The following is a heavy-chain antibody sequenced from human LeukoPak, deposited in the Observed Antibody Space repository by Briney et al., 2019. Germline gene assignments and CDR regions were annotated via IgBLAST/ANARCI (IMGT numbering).Heavy chain of an antibody. D-gene: IGHD7-27*01. J-gene: IGHJ4*01. V-gene: IGHV3-7*01. CDR3: ATLNWESPDY. Sequence: GGSLRLSCAGYGFTFSNFWMNWVRQAPGKGLEWVANINQDGSEKYYADSVKGRFTLSRDNAENSVYLQMNNLRHEETAVYYCATLNWESPDYWGQGTQVTVSS. CDR1: GFTFSNFW. CDR2: INQDGSEK.